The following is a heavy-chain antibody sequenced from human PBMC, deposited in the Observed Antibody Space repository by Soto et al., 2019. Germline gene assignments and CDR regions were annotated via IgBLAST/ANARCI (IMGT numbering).Heavy chain of an antibody. D-gene: IGHD3-3*01. CDR1: GSTFSTYG. CDR2: IWFDGTKK. V-gene: IGHV3-33*01. Sequence: GGSLRLSCAASGSTFSTYGMHWVRQAPGKGLEWVAVIWFDGTKKYYADSVNGRFTISRDNSKNTLYLQMNSLRAEDTAVYYCASQIFWSGSTAHGMDVWGQGTAVTVSS. J-gene: IGHJ6*02. CDR3: ASQIFWSGSTAHGMDV.